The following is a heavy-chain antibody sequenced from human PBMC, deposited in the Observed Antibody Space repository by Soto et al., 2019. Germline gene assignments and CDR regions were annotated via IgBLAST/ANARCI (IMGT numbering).Heavy chain of an antibody. CDR2: ISSSSSYI. D-gene: IGHD2-2*01. Sequence: PGGSLRLSCAASGFTFGSYSMNWVRQAPGKGLEWVSSISSSSSYIYYADSVKGRFTISRDNAKNSLYLQMNSLRAEDTAVYYCARDPTQLYYCSSTSRIGGMAVWGQGTTVTVSS. V-gene: IGHV3-21*01. CDR3: ARDPTQLYYCSSTSRIGGMAV. CDR1: GFTFGSYS. J-gene: IGHJ6*02.